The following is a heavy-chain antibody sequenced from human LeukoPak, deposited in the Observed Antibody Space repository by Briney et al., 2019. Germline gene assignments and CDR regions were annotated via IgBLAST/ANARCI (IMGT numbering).Heavy chain of an antibody. Sequence: PSETLSLTCTVSGGSISSGSYYWSWIRQPAGKGLEWIGRIYTSGGTNYNPSLKSRVTMSVDTSKNQFSLKLSSVTAADTAVYYCARDSRRWQLVPFDYWGQGTLVTVSS. D-gene: IGHD6-6*01. CDR2: IYTSGGT. J-gene: IGHJ4*02. V-gene: IGHV4-61*02. CDR3: ARDSRRWQLVPFDY. CDR1: GGSISSGSYY.